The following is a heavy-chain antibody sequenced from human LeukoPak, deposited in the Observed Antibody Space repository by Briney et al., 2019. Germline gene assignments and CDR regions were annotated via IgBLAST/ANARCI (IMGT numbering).Heavy chain of an antibody. J-gene: IGHJ3*02. D-gene: IGHD3-3*02. V-gene: IGHV4-30-2*01. CDR2: FYHTGST. CDR3: ARDGGDISDAFDI. Sequence: SQTLSLTCAVSGGSISSGGYSWNWIRQPPGKGLEWIGYFYHTGSTYCHPSLKSRITISVDRSKNQFSLKLSSVTAADTAVYYCARDGGDISDAFDIWGQGTMVTVSS. CDR1: GGSISSGGYS.